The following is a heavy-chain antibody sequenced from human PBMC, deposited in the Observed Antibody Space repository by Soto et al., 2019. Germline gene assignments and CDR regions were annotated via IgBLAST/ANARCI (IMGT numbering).Heavy chain of an antibody. Sequence: ASVKVSCKVSGYTLTELSMHWVRQAPGKGLEWMGGFDPEDGETVYAQKFQGRVTMTEDTSTDTAYMELSSLRSEDTAVYYCATKDREVAEGYSPAFDIWGQGTMVTVSS. CDR1: GYTLTELS. J-gene: IGHJ3*02. CDR3: ATKDREVAEGYSPAFDI. D-gene: IGHD2-15*01. V-gene: IGHV1-24*01. CDR2: FDPEDGET.